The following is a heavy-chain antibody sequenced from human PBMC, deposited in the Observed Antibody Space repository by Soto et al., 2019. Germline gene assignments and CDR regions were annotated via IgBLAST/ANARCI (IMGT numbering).Heavy chain of an antibody. J-gene: IGHJ6*02. CDR2: IKSKTDGGTT. CDR1: GFTFSNAW. CDR3: TTPPDTATVSPTKYYYYYGMDV. V-gene: IGHV3-15*01. D-gene: IGHD5-18*01. Sequence: GGSLRLSCAASGFTFSNAWMSWVRQAPGKGLEWVGRIKSKTDGGTTDYAAPVKGRFTISRDDSKNTLYLQMNSLKTEDTAVYYCTTPPDTATVSPTKYYYYYGMDVWGQGTKVTVYS.